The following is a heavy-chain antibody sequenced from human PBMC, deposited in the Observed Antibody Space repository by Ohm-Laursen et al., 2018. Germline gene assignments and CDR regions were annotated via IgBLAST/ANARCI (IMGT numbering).Heavy chain of an antibody. Sequence: SLRLSCAASGFTFSNYAMTWVRQAPGKGLEWVSAISGSGGSTHYADSVKGRFTISRDNSKNTLYLQMNSLEDTATYYCAKGGVQWELRYVDYWGQGTLVTVSS. J-gene: IGHJ4*02. CDR1: GFTFSNYA. D-gene: IGHD1-26*01. CDR3: AKGGVQWELRYVDY. CDR2: ISGSGGST. V-gene: IGHV3-23*01.